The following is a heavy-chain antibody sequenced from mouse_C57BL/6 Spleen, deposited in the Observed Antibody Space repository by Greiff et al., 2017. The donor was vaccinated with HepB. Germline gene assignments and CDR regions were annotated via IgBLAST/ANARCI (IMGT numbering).Heavy chain of an antibody. CDR3: ARRDGYYHAYYFDY. J-gene: IGHJ2*01. Sequence: QVQLQQPGAELVKPGASVKLSCKASGYTFTSYWMQWVKQRPGQGLEWIGEIDPSDSYTNYNQKFKGKATLTVDTSSSTAYMQLSSLTSEDSAVYYCARRDGYYHAYYFDYWGQGTTLTVSS. CDR1: GYTFTSYW. V-gene: IGHV1-50*01. CDR2: IDPSDSYT. D-gene: IGHD2-3*01.